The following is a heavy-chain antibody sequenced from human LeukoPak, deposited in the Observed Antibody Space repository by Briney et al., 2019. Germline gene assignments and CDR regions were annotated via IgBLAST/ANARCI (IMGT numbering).Heavy chain of an antibody. D-gene: IGHD3-10*01. Sequence: GGSLRLSCAASGFTFSSCSMNWVRQAPGKGLEWVSSISSSSSYIYYADSVKGRFTISRDNAKNSLYLQMNSLRAEDTAVYYCAKVGVLAGSKYFDYWGQGTLVTVSS. V-gene: IGHV3-21*01. CDR1: GFTFSSCS. J-gene: IGHJ4*02. CDR2: ISSSSSYI. CDR3: AKVGVLAGSKYFDY.